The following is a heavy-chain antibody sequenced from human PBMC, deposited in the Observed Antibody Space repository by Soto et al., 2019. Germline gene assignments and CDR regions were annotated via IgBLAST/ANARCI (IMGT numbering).Heavy chain of an antibody. CDR2: IYYSGST. Sequence: QVQLQESGPGLVKPSQTLSLTCTVSGGSISSGGYYWSWIRQHPGKGLEWIGYIYYSGSTYYNPSLKSRVTISVDTSKNQFSLKLSSVTAADTAVYYCAREVGILTGYQDHYYYYGMDVWGQGTTVTVSS. D-gene: IGHD3-9*01. V-gene: IGHV4-31*03. CDR3: AREVGILTGYQDHYYYYGMDV. CDR1: GGSISSGGYY. J-gene: IGHJ6*02.